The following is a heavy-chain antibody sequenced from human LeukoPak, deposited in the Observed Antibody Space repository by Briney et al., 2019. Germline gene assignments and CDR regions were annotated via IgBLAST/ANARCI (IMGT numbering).Heavy chain of an antibody. Sequence: GGSLRLSCAASGFTFSNAWMSWVGQAPGKGLEWVGRVKSKTDCGTTDYAAPVKGRFTISRDDSKNTLYLQMNSMKTEDTAVFYCTTDRCWLPLGYWGQGTLVTVSS. CDR2: VKSKTDCGTT. CDR3: TTDRCWLPLGY. J-gene: IGHJ4*02. V-gene: IGHV3-15*01. D-gene: IGHD5-12*01. CDR1: GFTFSNAW.